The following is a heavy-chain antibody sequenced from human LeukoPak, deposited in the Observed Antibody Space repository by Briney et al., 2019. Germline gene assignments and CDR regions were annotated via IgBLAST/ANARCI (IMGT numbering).Heavy chain of an antibody. CDR2: IRYDGNNK. D-gene: IGHD3/OR15-3a*01. V-gene: IGHV3-30*02. Sequence: GESLTLSCAASGFTFNLYDMHWVRLAPGKGLEWVSFIRYDGNNKYYADAVKGRFTISRDNSKNTLYLQMNSLRAEDTAIYYCAKMFCTSATCYYYYMDVWGKGTTVTVSS. CDR3: AKMFCTSATCYYYYMDV. CDR1: GFTFNLYD. J-gene: IGHJ6*03.